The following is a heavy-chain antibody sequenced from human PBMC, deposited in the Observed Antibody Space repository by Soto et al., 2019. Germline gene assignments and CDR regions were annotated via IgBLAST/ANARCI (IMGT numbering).Heavy chain of an antibody. V-gene: IGHV4-39*01. D-gene: IGHD3-10*01. J-gene: IGHJ4*02. CDR1: GGSIGTRNYY. CDR3: ASTLYGSGTYYNSYPPLY. Sequence: PSETLSLPCNVSGGSIGTRNYYWAWIRQPPGKGLEWIGSLYYSGSTYYNPSLKSRVTISVDTSKNQFSLKVTSVTAEDTAVYYCASTLYGSGTYYNSYPPLYWGQGTLVTVSS. CDR2: LYYSGST.